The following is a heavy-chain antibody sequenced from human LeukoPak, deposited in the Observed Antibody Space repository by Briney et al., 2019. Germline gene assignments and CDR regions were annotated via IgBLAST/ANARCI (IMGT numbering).Heavy chain of an antibody. CDR1: GGSISSYY. CDR2: IYTSGST. V-gene: IGHV4-4*07. CDR3: ARDGGYFRAFDI. D-gene: IGHD3-16*01. J-gene: IGHJ3*02. Sequence: SETLSLTCTVSGGSISSYYWSWIRQPAGKGLEGIERIYTSGSTNYNPSLKSRVTMSVDTSKNQFSLKLSSVTAADTAVYYCARDGGYFRAFDIWGQGTMVTVSS.